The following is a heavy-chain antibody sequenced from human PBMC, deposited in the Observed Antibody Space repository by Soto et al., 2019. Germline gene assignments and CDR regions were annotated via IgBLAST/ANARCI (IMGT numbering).Heavy chain of an antibody. J-gene: IGHJ6*03. CDR2: IYYSGST. D-gene: IGHD6-6*01. CDR3: AREGHGYSSSPKYYYYYYMDV. CDR1: GGSISSYY. V-gene: IGHV4-59*01. Sequence: PSETLSLTCTVSGGSISSYYWSWIRQPPGKGLEWIGYIYYSGSTNYNPSLKSRVTISVDTSKNQFSLKLSSVTAADTAVYYCAREGHGYSSSPKYYYYYYMDVWVKGTTVTVSS.